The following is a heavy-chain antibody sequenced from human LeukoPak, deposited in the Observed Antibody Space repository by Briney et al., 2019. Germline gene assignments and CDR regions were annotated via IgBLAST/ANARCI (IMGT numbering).Heavy chain of an antibody. J-gene: IGHJ4*02. D-gene: IGHD3-16*01. Sequence: SETLSLTCTVSGDSIDNSQWTWIRQSAGKGLEWLGRIYSSGITNYNPSLKSRVTISVDTSKNQFSLSLDSVTAADTAVYYCARAAWGTKGPRLDYWGQGTLVTVSS. CDR3: ARAAWGTKGPRLDY. CDR2: IYSSGIT. V-gene: IGHV4-4*07. CDR1: GDSIDNSQ.